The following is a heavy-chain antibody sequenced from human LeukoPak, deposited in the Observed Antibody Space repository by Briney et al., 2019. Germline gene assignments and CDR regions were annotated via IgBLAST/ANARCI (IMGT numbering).Heavy chain of an antibody. Sequence: PSETLSLTCFVSGGSISSYYWSWIRQPPGKRLEWIGYIYYRGNTNYNPSLKSRVTISLDTSKNQFSLRLSSVTAADTAVYHCARAIYDRSGFSYYYYHMDVWGKGTTVTVSS. D-gene: IGHD3-22*01. CDR3: ARAIYDRSGFSYYYYHMDV. CDR2: IYYRGNT. CDR1: GGSISSYY. V-gene: IGHV4-59*01. J-gene: IGHJ6*03.